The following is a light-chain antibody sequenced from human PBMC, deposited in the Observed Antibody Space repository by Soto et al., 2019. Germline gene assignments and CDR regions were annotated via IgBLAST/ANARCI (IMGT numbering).Light chain of an antibody. CDR2: STN. CDR1: SGAVTSGYY. J-gene: IGLJ2*01. CDR3: LLYYGGAVV. V-gene: IGLV7-43*01. Sequence: QTVVTQEPSLTVSPGGTVTLTCASSSGAVTSGYYPSWFQQKPGQAPRPLIYSTNNKHSWTPAHFSGSLLGGKAALTLSGLRPEDEAEYYCLLYYGGAVVFGGGTKLTVL.